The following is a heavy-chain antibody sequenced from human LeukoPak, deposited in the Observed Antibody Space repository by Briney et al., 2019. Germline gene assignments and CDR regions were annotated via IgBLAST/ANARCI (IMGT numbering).Heavy chain of an antibody. CDR1: GFTFSSYW. J-gene: IGHJ4*02. CDR3: AKDQSGYDYGYLFDY. D-gene: IGHD5-12*01. Sequence: GGSLRLSCAASGFTFSSYWMSWVRQAPGKGLEWVANIKQDGSEKYYVDSVKGRFTISSDNSKNTLYLQMNSLRAEDTAVYYCAKDQSGYDYGYLFDYWGQGTLVTVSS. CDR2: IKQDGSEK. V-gene: IGHV3-7*01.